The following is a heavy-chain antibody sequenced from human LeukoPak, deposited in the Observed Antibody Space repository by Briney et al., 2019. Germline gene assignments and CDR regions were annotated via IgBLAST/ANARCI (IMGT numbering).Heavy chain of an antibody. CDR2: ISGSGGST. D-gene: IGHD6-13*01. V-gene: IGHV3-23*01. CDR3: AKAGRIAEYYFDY. CDR1: GFTFSSYA. J-gene: IGHJ4*02. Sequence: GGSLRLSCAASGFTFSSYAMSWVRQAPRKGLEWVSAISGSGGSTYYADSVKGRFTISRDNSKNTLYLQMNSLRAEDTAVYYCAKAGRIAEYYFDYWGQGTLGTVSS.